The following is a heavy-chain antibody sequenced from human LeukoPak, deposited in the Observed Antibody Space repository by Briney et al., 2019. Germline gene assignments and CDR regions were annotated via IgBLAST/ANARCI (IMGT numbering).Heavy chain of an antibody. CDR2: IREDGNLT. Sequence: PGGSLRLSCAASGFTFSDYYMSWVRQAPGKGLEWVANIREDGNLTYYVDSVKGRFAISRDNAKNSLYLQMNSLRAEDTAVYYCARETTIFGVVDYWGQGTLVTVSS. V-gene: IGHV3-7*01. CDR1: GFTFSDYY. D-gene: IGHD3-3*01. J-gene: IGHJ4*02. CDR3: ARETTIFGVVDY.